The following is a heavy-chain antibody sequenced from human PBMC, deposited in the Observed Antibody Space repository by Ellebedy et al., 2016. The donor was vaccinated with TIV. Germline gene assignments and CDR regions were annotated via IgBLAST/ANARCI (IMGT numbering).Heavy chain of an antibody. Sequence: SETLSLXXSVSGDSIRSYYWSWIRQPPGKGLEWIGYIYYSADTNYNPSLKSRVTISVDTSKKQVSLKLSSVTAAGTAVYYCARDLRKGGMDVWGQGTTVTVSS. CDR3: ARDLRKGGMDV. J-gene: IGHJ6*02. V-gene: IGHV4-59*01. CDR1: GDSIRSYY. CDR2: IYYSADT. D-gene: IGHD3-9*01.